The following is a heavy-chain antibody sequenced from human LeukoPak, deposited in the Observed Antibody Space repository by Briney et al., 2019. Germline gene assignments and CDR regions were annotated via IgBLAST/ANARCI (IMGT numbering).Heavy chain of an antibody. Sequence: GGSLRLSCAASGFDFSNHAMSWVRQAPGKGLEWLSTISGNGNTYYADSVKGRFTTSRDNSKNMLSVQMNSLTAGDTATYYCQLATDCRGQGTLVTVSS. J-gene: IGHJ4*02. D-gene: IGHD6-6*01. CDR3: QLATDC. V-gene: IGHV3-23*01. CDR1: GFDFSNHA. CDR2: ISGNGNT.